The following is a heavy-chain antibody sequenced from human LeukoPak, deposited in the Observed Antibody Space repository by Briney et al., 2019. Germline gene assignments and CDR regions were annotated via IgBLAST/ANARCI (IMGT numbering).Heavy chain of an antibody. D-gene: IGHD6-19*01. Sequence: SETLSLTCTVSGGSISSYYWSWIRQPPGKGLEWIGYISYSGSTNYNPSLNSRVTISVDTSKNQFSLKLTSVTAADTAVYYCARGYSTDWYDAFDIWGQGTMVTVSS. CDR1: GGSISSYY. V-gene: IGHV4-59*01. CDR2: ISYSGST. J-gene: IGHJ3*02. CDR3: ARGYSTDWYDAFDI.